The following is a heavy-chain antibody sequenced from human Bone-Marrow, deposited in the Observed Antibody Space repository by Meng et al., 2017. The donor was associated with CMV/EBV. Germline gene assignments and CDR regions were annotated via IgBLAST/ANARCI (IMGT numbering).Heavy chain of an antibody. CDR2: IYPGDSDT. V-gene: IGHV5-51*01. CDR3: ARRYCSSTSCGIFDY. D-gene: IGHD2-2*01. CDR1: GYSFTSYW. Sequence: GESLKISCKGSGYSFTSYWIGWVRQMPGKGLEWMGIIYPGDSDTRYSPSFQGQVTISADKSISTAHLQWSSLKASDTAMYYCARRYCSSTSCGIFDYWGQGTLVTVSS. J-gene: IGHJ4*02.